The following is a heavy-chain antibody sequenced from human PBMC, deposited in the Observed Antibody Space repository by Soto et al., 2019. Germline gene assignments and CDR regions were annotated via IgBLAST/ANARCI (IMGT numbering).Heavy chain of an antibody. V-gene: IGHV4-31*03. D-gene: IGHD3-22*01. CDR2: IYYSGST. CDR1: GGSISSGGYY. J-gene: IGHJ4*02. CDR3: AREQRVNYDSSGYYPAY. Sequence: TLSLTCTVSGGSISSGGYYWSWIRQHPGKGLEWIGYIYYSGSTYYNPSLKSRVTISVDTSKNQFSLKLSSVTAADTAVYHCAREQRVNYDSSGYYPAYWGQGTLVTVSS.